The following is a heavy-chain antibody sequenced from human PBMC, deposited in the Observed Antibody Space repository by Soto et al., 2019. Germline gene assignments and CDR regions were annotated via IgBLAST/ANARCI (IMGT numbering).Heavy chain of an antibody. V-gene: IGHV3-30-3*01. CDR1: GFTFSSYA. CDR3: ARVSGITFGGVIVIRNGMDV. J-gene: IGHJ6*02. CDR2: ISYDGSNK. D-gene: IGHD3-16*02. Sequence: SGGSLRLSCAASGFTFSSYAMHWVRQAPGKGLEWVAVISYDGSNKYYADSVKGRFTISRDNSKNTLYLQMNSLRAEDTAVYYCARVSGITFGGVIVIRNGMDVWGHGTTVTVS.